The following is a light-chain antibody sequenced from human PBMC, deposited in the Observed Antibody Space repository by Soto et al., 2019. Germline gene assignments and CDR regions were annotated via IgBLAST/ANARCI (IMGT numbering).Light chain of an antibody. CDR2: RSY. Sequence: QSVLTQPPSASGTPGQRVTISCSESNSTIGTNSVYWFQQLPGAAPKLLIYRSYQRPSGVPDRFSGSQSGTSASLAISGLRSEDEADYYCAAWDGSLSGWVFGGGTKLTVL. V-gene: IGLV1-47*01. CDR3: AAWDGSLSGWV. J-gene: IGLJ3*02. CDR1: NSTIGTNS.